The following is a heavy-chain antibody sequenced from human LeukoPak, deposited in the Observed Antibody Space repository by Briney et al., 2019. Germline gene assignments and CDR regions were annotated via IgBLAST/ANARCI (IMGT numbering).Heavy chain of an antibody. CDR2: IYTSGST. V-gene: IGHV4-61*02. CDR1: GGSISSGNYY. J-gene: IGHJ6*03. D-gene: IGHD2-15*01. CDR3: ARGIVVVAQLGFYFYYMDV. Sequence: PSETLSLTCTVSGGSISSGNYYWSWIRQPAGKGLEWIGRIYTSGSTNYNPSLKSRVTISVDTSKNQFSLKLSSVTAADTAVYYCARGIVVVAQLGFYFYYMDVWGKGTTVTISS.